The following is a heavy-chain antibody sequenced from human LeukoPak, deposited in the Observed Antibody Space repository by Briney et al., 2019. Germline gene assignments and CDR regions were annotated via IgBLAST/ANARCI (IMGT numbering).Heavy chain of an antibody. CDR3: AKRGVVIRVILVGFHKEAYYFDS. CDR2: ISGSGGGT. Sequence: GGSLRLSCADSGITLSNYAMSWVRQAPGKGLEWVAGISGSGGGTNYADSVKGRFTISRDNPKNTLFLQMNNLSADDTAVYFCAKRGVVIRVILVGFHKEAYYFDSWGQGALVTVSS. V-gene: IGHV3-23*01. D-gene: IGHD3-10*01. J-gene: IGHJ4*02. CDR1: GITLSNYA.